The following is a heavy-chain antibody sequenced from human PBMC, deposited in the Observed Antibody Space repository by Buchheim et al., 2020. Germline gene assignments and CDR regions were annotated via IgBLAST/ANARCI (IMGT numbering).Heavy chain of an antibody. D-gene: IGHD3-22*01. CDR3: AREIVVRVPYYYYYGMDV. V-gene: IGHV4-30-4*01. CDR1: GGSISSGDYY. Sequence: QVQLQASGPGLVKPSQTLSLTCTVSGGSISSGDYYWRWIRQPPGKGLEWIGYIYYSGSTYYNPSLKSRVTISVDTSKNQFSLKLSSVTAADTAAYYCAREIVVRVPYYYYYGMDVWGQGTT. J-gene: IGHJ6*02. CDR2: IYYSGST.